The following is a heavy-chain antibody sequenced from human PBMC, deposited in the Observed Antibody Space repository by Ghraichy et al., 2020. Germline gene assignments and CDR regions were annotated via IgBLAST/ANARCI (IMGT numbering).Heavy chain of an antibody. CDR2: IRNKANNYAT. D-gene: IGHD5-12*01. J-gene: IGHJ2*01. Sequence: GGSLRLSCAASGFTFSGSAIHWVRQASGKGLEWVGRIRNKANNYATAYAASVKGRFTVSRDDSKNTAYLRMNRLKTEDTAVYYCASPYDFPDWYFDLWGRGTLVTVSS. CDR3: ASPYDFPDWYFDL. V-gene: IGHV3-73*01. CDR1: GFTFSGSA.